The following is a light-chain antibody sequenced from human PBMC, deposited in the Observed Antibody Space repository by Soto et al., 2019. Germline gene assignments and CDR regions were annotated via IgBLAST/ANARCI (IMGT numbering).Light chain of an antibody. Sequence: QSLQTHPPSLSWAPGHRVTISCTGSGSNIGAPYDVHWYQHLPGAAPKLLIYGSTNRPSGVPGRFSGSKSGTSASLAITGLQAEDEADYYCQSYDSSLSGYVFGAGTKVTVL. V-gene: IGLV1-40*01. CDR1: GSNIGAPYD. CDR2: GST. CDR3: QSYDSSLSGYV. J-gene: IGLJ1*01.